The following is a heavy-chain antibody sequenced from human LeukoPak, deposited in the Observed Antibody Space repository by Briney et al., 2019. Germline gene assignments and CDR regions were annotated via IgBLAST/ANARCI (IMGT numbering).Heavy chain of an antibody. V-gene: IGHV3-48*01. CDR1: GFIFSTNG. CDR3: GRDGLTGTTEIDY. CDR2: ISGSSTTV. J-gene: IGHJ4*02. Sequence: GGSLRLSCAASGFIFSTNGMNWVRQAPGEGLEWVSYISGSSTTVKYADSVKGRFTISRDNVKNSPYLQMNSLRAGDTAVYYCGRDGLTGTTEIDYWGQGTLVTVSS. D-gene: IGHD1-7*01.